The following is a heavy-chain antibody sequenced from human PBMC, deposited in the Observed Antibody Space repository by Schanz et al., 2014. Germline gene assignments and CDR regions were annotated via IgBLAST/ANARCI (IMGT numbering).Heavy chain of an antibody. Sequence: QVQVVQSGAELKKPGASVKVSCKASGYTFSSHGIHWLRQAPGQSLEWMGWINTANGNAKYSANFQARVTITGDTSATTAYMELTNLRSEDTAVYYCARDLPYCDGGKCYSDGFDIWGQGTLVTISS. CDR1: GYTFSSHG. V-gene: IGHV1-3*04. CDR3: ARDLPYCDGGKCYSDGFDI. J-gene: IGHJ3*02. D-gene: IGHD2-21*01. CDR2: INTANGNA.